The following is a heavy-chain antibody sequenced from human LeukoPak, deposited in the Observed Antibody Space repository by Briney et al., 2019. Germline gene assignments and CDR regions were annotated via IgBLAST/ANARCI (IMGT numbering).Heavy chain of an antibody. J-gene: IGHJ4*02. Sequence: ASVKLSCKASGYTFTRYFIHWVRERPGRGLGWMGTINPSGGSTGYAQKFQGRVTMTRDTSTSTVYMELSSLRSEDTAVYYCGREGGGGIDIEPSFDYWGQGTLVTVSS. V-gene: IGHV1-46*01. CDR1: GYTFTRYF. CDR2: INPSGGST. D-gene: IGHD2-15*01. CDR3: GREGGGGIDIEPSFDY.